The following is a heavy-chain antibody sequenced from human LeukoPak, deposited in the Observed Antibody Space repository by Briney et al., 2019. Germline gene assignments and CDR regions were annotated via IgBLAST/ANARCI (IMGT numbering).Heavy chain of an antibody. CDR3: AREGGGGGPRYFDY. Sequence: GGSLRLSCAASGFTFSSYWMSWVRQAPGKGLEWVANIKQDGSEKYYVDSVKGRFTISRDNAKNSLYLQMNSLRAEDTAVYYCAREGGGGGPRYFDYWGQGTLVTVSS. J-gene: IGHJ4*02. CDR2: IKQDGSEK. D-gene: IGHD3-16*01. V-gene: IGHV3-7*01. CDR1: GFTFSSYW.